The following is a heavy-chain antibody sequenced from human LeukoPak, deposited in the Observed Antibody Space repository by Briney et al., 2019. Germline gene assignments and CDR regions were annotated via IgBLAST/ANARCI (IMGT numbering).Heavy chain of an antibody. Sequence: PGGSLRLSCAASGFTASNNYMSWVRQAPGKGLEWVSVIYSGGSTYYADSVKGRFTISRDNSKNTLYLQMNSLRAEDTAVYYCAREGYDSSGYADYWGQGTLVTVSS. J-gene: IGHJ4*02. V-gene: IGHV3-66*01. CDR1: GFTASNNY. CDR3: AREGYDSSGYADY. D-gene: IGHD3-22*01. CDR2: IYSGGST.